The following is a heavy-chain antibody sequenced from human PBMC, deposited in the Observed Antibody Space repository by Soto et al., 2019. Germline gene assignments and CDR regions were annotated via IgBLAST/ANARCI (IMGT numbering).Heavy chain of an antibody. CDR3: ARPNLRYCGGDCYRAFDI. CDR2: ISAYNGNT. Sequence: ASVKVSCKASGYTFTSYGISWVRQAPGQGLEWMGWISAYNGNTNYAQKLQGRVTMTTDTSTSTAYMELRSLRSDDTAVYYCARPNLRYCGGDCYRAFDIWGQGTMVTVSS. V-gene: IGHV1-18*01. D-gene: IGHD2-21*02. CDR1: GYTFTSYG. J-gene: IGHJ3*02.